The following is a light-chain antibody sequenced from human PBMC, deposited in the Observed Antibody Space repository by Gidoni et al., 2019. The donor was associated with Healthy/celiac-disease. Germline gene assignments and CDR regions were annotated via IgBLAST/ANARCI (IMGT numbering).Light chain of an antibody. CDR1: QSVSSSY. J-gene: IGKJ2*01. Sequence: EIVLTQSPGTLSLSPGERATIPCRASQSVSSSYLAWYQQKPGQAPRLLIYGASSRATGIPHRFSGSGSGTDFTLTISRLEPEDVAVYYCQQYGSSLYTFGQGTKLEIK. V-gene: IGKV3-20*01. CDR2: GAS. CDR3: QQYGSSLYT.